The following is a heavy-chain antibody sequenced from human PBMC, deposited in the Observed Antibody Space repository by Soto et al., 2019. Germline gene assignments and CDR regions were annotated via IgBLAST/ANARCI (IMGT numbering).Heavy chain of an antibody. J-gene: IGHJ4*02. CDR1: GGSISSGGYY. D-gene: IGHD3-3*01. V-gene: IGHV4-31*03. CDR2: IYYSGST. CDR3: ARGGSGYYTLSYFDY. Sequence: PSETLSLTCTVSGGSISSGGYYWSWIRQHPGKGLEWIGYIYYSGSTYYNPSLKSRVTISVDTSKNQFSLKLSSVTAADTAVYYCARGGSGYYTLSYFDYWGQGTLVTVSS.